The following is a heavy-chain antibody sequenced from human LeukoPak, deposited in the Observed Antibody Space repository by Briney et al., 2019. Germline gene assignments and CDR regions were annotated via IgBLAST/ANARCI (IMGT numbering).Heavy chain of an antibody. J-gene: IGHJ5*02. CDR3: ARDYSGSYHNWFDP. CDR1: GGTFSSYA. Sequence: ASVKVSCKASGGTFSSYAISWVRQAPGQGLEWMGGIIPIFGTANYAQKFPGRVTITTDESTSTAYMELSSLRSEDTAVYYCARDYSGSYHNWFDPWGQGTLVTVSS. D-gene: IGHD1-26*01. CDR2: IIPIFGTA. V-gene: IGHV1-69*05.